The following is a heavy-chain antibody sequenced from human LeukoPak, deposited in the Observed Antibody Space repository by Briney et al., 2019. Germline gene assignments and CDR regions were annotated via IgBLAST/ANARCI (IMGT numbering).Heavy chain of an antibody. J-gene: IGHJ4*02. CDR2: IYYTGTT. Sequence: SETLSLTCTISGDSTNTYFWSWIRQPPGKGLEWIGYIYYTGTTNYNPSLRSRVTISVDTSKNQFSLKVSSVTAADTGVYYCASKSTDHGELRFDYWGQGTLVTVSS. D-gene: IGHD4-17*01. CDR1: GDSTNTYF. CDR3: ASKSTDHGELRFDY. V-gene: IGHV4-59*01.